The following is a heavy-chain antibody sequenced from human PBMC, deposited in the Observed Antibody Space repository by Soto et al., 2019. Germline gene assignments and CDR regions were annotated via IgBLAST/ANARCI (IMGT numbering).Heavy chain of an antibody. CDR3: AKAVLQWQKVEWFDH. CDR2: LYGSGDT. CDR1: GFIVSSKY. Sequence: KLVESGGGLVQPGGSLRLSCAASGFIVSSKYMSWVRQAPGKGLEWVSVLYGSGDTYYADSVRGRFTISRDSSKNTLYLQMNRVRVDDTGVYYCAKAVLQWQKVEWFDHWGQGALVSVSS. D-gene: IGHD4-4*01. J-gene: IGHJ5*02. V-gene: IGHV3-66*01.